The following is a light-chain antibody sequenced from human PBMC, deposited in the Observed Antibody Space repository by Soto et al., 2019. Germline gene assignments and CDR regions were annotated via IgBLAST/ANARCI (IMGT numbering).Light chain of an antibody. CDR1: QSISSW. J-gene: IGKJ1*01. Sequence: DIQMTQSPSTLSASIGDRVTITCRASQSISSWLAWYQQKPGKAPKLLIYKASILESGVPSRFSGSGSGTEFSLTISSLQPEDFATYYWQQYNAYWTFAQGTKVEIK. V-gene: IGKV1-5*03. CDR3: QQYNAYWT. CDR2: KAS.